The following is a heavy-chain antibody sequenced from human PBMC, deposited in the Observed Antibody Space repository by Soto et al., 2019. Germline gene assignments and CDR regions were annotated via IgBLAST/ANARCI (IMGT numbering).Heavy chain of an antibody. D-gene: IGHD2-21*02. CDR2: INHSGST. Sequence: SETLSLTCAVYGGSFSGYYWSWIRQPPGKGLEWIGEINHSGSTNYNPSLKSRVTISVDTSKNQFSLKPSSVTAADTAVYYCARAIFTVVTQTSAMDVWCQGTTVTVFS. CDR1: GGSFSGYY. J-gene: IGHJ6*02. V-gene: IGHV4-34*01. CDR3: ARAIFTVVTQTSAMDV.